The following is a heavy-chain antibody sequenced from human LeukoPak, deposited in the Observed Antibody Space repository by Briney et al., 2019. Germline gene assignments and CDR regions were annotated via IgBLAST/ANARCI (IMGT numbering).Heavy chain of an antibody. D-gene: IGHD2-15*01. V-gene: IGHV1-58*02. CDR2: IVVGSGNT. Sequence: SVKVSCKASGFTFTSSAMQWVRQARGQRLEWIGWIVVGSGNTNYAQKFQERVTITRGMSTSTAYMELSSLRSEDTAVYYCAALRCSGGSCYPTRGYWGQGTLVTVSS. CDR3: AALRCSGGSCYPTRGY. CDR1: GFTFTSSA. J-gene: IGHJ4*02.